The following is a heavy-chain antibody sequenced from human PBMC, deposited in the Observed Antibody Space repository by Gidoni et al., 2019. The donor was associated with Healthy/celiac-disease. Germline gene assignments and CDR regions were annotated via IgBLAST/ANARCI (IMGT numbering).Heavy chain of an antibody. V-gene: IGHV3-48*02. D-gene: IGHD2-2*01. CDR1: GFTFSSYS. CDR2: ISSSSSTI. CDR3: ARDSTPRDWDNYGMDV. J-gene: IGHJ6*02. Sequence: EVQLVESGGGLVQPGGSLRLSCAASGFTFSSYSMNWVRQAPGKGLEWVSYISSSSSTIYYADSVKGRFTISRDNAKNSLYLQMNSLRDEDTAVYYCARDSTPRDWDNYGMDVWGQGTTVTVSS.